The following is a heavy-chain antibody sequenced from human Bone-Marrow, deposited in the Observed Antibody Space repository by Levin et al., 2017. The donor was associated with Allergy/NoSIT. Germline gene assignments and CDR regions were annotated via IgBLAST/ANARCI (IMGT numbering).Heavy chain of an antibody. CDR3: AKGYCAGGSCDRGD. CDR2: IKSDGRTK. V-gene: IGHV3-7*01. D-gene: IGHD2-8*02. Sequence: LSLTCAASGFTFRSYWMNWVRQAPGKGLEWVANIKSDGRTKYYVDSVKGRFTISRDNAKSSLYLQMNSLRAEDTAVYYCAKGYCAGGSCDRGDWGQGTLVTVSS. J-gene: IGHJ4*02. CDR1: GFTFRSYW.